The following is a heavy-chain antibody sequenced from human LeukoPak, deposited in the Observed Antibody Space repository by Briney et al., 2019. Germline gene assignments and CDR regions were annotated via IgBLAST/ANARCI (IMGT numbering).Heavy chain of an antibody. J-gene: IGHJ4*02. Sequence: PSETLYLTCNVSGGSISSGGSFWTWFRQHPGGGLELIGHIYYPGSPYYNPSLKSRITISVDTAKNQFSLKLSSVTAADTAVYYCARGGENYSDSSGYYSLDHWGQETRVTVSS. V-gene: IGHV4-31*02. CDR2: IYYPGSP. CDR1: GGSISSGGSF. D-gene: IGHD3-22*01. CDR3: ARGGENYSDSSGYYSLDH.